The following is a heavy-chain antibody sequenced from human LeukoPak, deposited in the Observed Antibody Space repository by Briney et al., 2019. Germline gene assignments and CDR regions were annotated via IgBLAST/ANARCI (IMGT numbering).Heavy chain of an antibody. CDR3: ARGASVVAGNDNAFDI. CDR1: GFSFSNYS. V-gene: IGHV3-21*01. CDR2: ISKGSGYI. J-gene: IGHJ3*02. Sequence: GGSLRLSCVGSGFSFSNYSLNWVRQTPGKGLEWVSSISKGSGYIYQADSVKGRFTISRDNAKKSLYLQMNSLRADDTAVYYCARGASVVAGNDNAFDIWGQGTMVTVSS. D-gene: IGHD6-19*01.